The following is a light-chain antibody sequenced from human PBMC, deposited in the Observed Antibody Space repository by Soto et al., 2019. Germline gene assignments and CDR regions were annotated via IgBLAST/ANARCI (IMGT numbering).Light chain of an antibody. CDR2: KAS. J-gene: IGKJ5*01. Sequence: DIQMTQSPSTLSGSVGDRVTITCRASQTISSWLAWYQQKPGKAPKLLIYKASTLKSGVPSRFSGSGSGTEFTLTISSLQPDDFATFQCQHANSYRRPFGPGTRLEIK. CDR1: QTISSW. V-gene: IGKV1-5*03. CDR3: QHANSYRRP.